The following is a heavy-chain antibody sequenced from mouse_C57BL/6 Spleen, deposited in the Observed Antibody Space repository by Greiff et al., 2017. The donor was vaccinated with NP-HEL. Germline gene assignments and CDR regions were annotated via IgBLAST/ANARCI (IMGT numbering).Heavy chain of an antibody. CDR2: IDPSDSYT. Sequence: QVQLQQPGAELVKPGASVKLSCKASGYTFTSYWMQWVKQRPGQGLEWIGEIDPSDSYTNYNQKFKGKATLTVDTSSSTAYMQLSSLTSEDSAVYYCARGFTVVATRGYYFDYWGQGTTLTVSS. CDR1: GYTFTSYW. CDR3: ARGFTVVATRGYYFDY. V-gene: IGHV1-50*01. D-gene: IGHD1-1*01. J-gene: IGHJ2*01.